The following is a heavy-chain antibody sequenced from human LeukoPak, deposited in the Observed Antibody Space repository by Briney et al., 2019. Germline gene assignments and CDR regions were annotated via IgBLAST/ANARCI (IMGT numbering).Heavy chain of an antibody. D-gene: IGHD3-9*01. CDR1: GFTFSDYY. Sequence: GGSLRLSCAASGFTFSDYYMSWIRQAPGKGLEWVSYISSSGSTIYYADSVKGRFTISRDNSKNTLYLQMNSLRAEDTAVYYCAKDRWAAISEASFDYWGQGTLVTVSS. CDR3: AKDRWAAISEASFDY. J-gene: IGHJ4*02. V-gene: IGHV3-11*01. CDR2: ISSSGSTI.